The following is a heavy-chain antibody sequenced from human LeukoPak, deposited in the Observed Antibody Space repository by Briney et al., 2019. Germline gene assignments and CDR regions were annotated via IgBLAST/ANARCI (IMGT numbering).Heavy chain of an antibody. J-gene: IGHJ6*03. Sequence: SETLSLTCAVYGGSFSAYYWSWIRQPPGKGLEWIAEINHSGSTKYNPSLKSRVTISVDTSKNQFSLKLTSVTAADTAVYYCARIKCGGDCRGYYYYYHMDVWGKGTTVTISS. CDR2: INHSGST. CDR3: ARIKCGGDCRGYYYYYHMDV. D-gene: IGHD2-21*02. V-gene: IGHV4-34*01. CDR1: GGSFSAYY.